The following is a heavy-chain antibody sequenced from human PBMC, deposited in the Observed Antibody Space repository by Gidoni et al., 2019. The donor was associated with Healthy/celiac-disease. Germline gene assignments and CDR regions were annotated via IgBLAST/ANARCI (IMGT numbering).Heavy chain of an antibody. CDR1: GGSISSGGYY. CDR2: SYYSGST. J-gene: IGHJ3*02. D-gene: IGHD3-10*01. CDR3: ARGQRPPYTMVRGFDI. Sequence: QVQLQESGPGLVKPSQTLSLTCTVSGGSISSGGYYWSWIRQHPGKGLEWIGYSYYSGSTYYNPSLKSRVTISVDTSKNQFSLKLSSVTAADTAVYYCARGQRPPYTMVRGFDIWGQGTMVTVSS. V-gene: IGHV4-31*03.